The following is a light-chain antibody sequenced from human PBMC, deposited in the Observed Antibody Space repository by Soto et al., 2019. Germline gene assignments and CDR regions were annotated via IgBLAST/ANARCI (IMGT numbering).Light chain of an antibody. CDR1: QIVSSN. V-gene: IGKV3-15*01. CDR2: GAS. J-gene: IGKJ5*01. CDR3: QQRSNWPPIT. Sequence: EIAMTECPAILSVSPGERATLSCRASQIVSSNLARSQQKPGQSPRLLIYGASTRATGIPARFSGSGSGTEFTLTISSLQSEDFAVYYGQQRSNWPPITSGQGTRLEI.